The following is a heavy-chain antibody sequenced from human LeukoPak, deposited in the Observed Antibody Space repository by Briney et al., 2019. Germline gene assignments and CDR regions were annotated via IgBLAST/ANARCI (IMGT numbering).Heavy chain of an antibody. CDR3: ARPLFNYYEDRVEPFDF. CDR2: ISSSSNI. V-gene: IGHV3-21*01. J-gene: IGHJ4*02. Sequence: GGSLRLSCAASGFTFSLYSMNWVRQAPGKGLEWVSSISSSSNIYYADSVKGRFTISRDNAKNSLYLQIHSLRVEDTAVYYCARPLFNYYEDRVEPFDFWGQGTLVTVSS. CDR1: GFTFSLYS. D-gene: IGHD3-22*01.